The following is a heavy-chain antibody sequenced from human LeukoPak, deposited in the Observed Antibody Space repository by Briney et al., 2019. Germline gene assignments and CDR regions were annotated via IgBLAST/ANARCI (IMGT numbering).Heavy chain of an antibody. Sequence: SETLSLTCTVSGGSISSSSYYWGWIRQPPGKGLEWIGSIYYSGSTYYNPSLKSRVTTSVDTSKNQFSLKVSSVTAADTAVYYCGRDSSDGPTFEIWGQGTMVTVSS. CDR2: IYYSGST. J-gene: IGHJ3*02. CDR3: GRDSSDGPTFEI. CDR1: GGSISSSSYY. V-gene: IGHV4-39*07.